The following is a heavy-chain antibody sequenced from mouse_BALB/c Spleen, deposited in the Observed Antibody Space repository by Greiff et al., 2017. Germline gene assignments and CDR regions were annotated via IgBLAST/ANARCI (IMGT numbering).Heavy chain of an antibody. J-gene: IGHJ4*01. V-gene: IGHV1S41*01. CDR3: AREVPDPFYAMDY. CDR1: GYTFTSYW. Sequence: DLVKPGASVKLSCKASGYTFTSYWINWIKQRPGQGLEWIGRIAPGSGSTYYNEMFKGKATLTVDTSSSTAYIQLSSLSSEDSAVYFCAREVPDPFYAMDYWGQGTSVTVSS. CDR2: IAPGSGST.